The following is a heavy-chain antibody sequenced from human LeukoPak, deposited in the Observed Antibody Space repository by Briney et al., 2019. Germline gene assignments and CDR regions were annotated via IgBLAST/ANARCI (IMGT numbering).Heavy chain of an antibody. CDR1: GFDFSLSS. Sequence: GGSLRLSCAASGFDFSLSSMIWIRQPPGKGLQWISYIRARSSLISYADSVRGRFTISRDDVKNSVFLQMDSLRGDDTAVYYCAREGSLGWGQGTMVTVSS. CDR2: IRARSSLI. J-gene: IGHJ3*01. V-gene: IGHV3-48*04. D-gene: IGHD3-10*01. CDR3: AREGSLG.